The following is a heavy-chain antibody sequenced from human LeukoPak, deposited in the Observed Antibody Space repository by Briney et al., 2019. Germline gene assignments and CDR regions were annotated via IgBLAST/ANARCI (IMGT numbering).Heavy chain of an antibody. CDR3: ARRYYPPRRSFYYYYYMDV. CDR2: INHSGSN. CDR1: VGFFSVCY. J-gene: IGHJ6*03. Sequence: SETLSLTCAVYVGFFSVCYWRWIRQPPGKGLEWIGEINHSGSNNYNPFLKSRVTISVDTSKDQFALELSPVTTADNACFFCARRYYPPRRSFYYYYYMDVWGKGTKVTVSS. V-gene: IGHV4-34*01. D-gene: IGHD2/OR15-2a*01.